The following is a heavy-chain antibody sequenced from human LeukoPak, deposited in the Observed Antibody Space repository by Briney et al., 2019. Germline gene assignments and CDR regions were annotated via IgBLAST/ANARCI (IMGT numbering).Heavy chain of an antibody. CDR1: GGSISSYY. D-gene: IGHD6-19*01. Sequence: SETLSLTCTVSGGSISSYYWSWIRQPPGKGLEWIGYIYYSGSTNYNPSLKSRVTISVDTSKNQFSLKLSSVTAADTAVYYCARVPTQWLVRGYYYGMDVWGQGTTVTVSS. V-gene: IGHV4-59*12. J-gene: IGHJ6*02. CDR2: IYYSGST. CDR3: ARVPTQWLVRGYYYGMDV.